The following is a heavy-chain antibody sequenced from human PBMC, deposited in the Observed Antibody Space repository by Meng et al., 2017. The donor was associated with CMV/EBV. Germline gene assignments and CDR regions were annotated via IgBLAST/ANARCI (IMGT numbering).Heavy chain of an antibody. D-gene: IGHD3-3*01. Sequence: ASVKVSCKASGYTFTSYGISWVRQAPGQGLEWMGWISAYNGNTNYAQKLQGRVTMTTDTSTSTAYMELRSLRYDDTAVYYCARRGTIFEYYYGMDVWGQGTTVTVSS. V-gene: IGHV1-18*01. CDR1: GYTFTSYG. CDR3: ARRGTIFEYYYGMDV. CDR2: ISAYNGNT. J-gene: IGHJ6*02.